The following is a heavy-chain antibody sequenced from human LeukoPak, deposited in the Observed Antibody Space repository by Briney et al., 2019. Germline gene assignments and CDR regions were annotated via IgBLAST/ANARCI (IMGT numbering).Heavy chain of an antibody. CDR3: AKEGCRDGYNYFYYGMDV. V-gene: IGHV3-30-3*02. Sequence: GGALRLSCAASGFTFSSYAMHWVRQAPGKGLEWEAVISYDGSNKYYADSVKGRFTISRDNSKNTLYLQMNSLRAEDTAVYYCAKEGCRDGYNYFYYGMDVWGQGTTVTVSS. J-gene: IGHJ6*02. D-gene: IGHD5-24*01. CDR1: GFTFSSYA. CDR2: ISYDGSNK.